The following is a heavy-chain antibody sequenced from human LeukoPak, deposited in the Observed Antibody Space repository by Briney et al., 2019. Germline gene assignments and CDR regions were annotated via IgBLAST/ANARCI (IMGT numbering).Heavy chain of an antibody. D-gene: IGHD3-10*01. CDR3: ARDPVEVWFGELTNPLFDY. CDR1: GYTSTSYG. Sequence: GASVKVSCKASGYTSTSYGISRVRQAPGQGLEWMGWISAYNGNTNYAQKLQGRVTMTTDTPTSTAYMELRSLRSDDTAVYYCARDPVEVWFGELTNPLFDYWGQGTLVTVSS. V-gene: IGHV1-18*01. CDR2: ISAYNGNT. J-gene: IGHJ4*02.